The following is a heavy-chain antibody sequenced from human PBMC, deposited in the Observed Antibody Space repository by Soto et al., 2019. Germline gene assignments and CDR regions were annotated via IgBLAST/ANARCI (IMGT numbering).Heavy chain of an antibody. CDR3: AGAVADPPYYYYYGMDV. CDR1: GYTFTSYY. CDR2: INPSGGST. V-gene: IGHV1-46*01. J-gene: IGHJ6*02. D-gene: IGHD6-19*01. Sequence: ASVKVSCKASGYTFTSYYMHWVRQAPGQGLEWMGIINPSGGSTSYAQKFQGRVTMTRDTSTSTVYMELSSLRSEDTAVYYCAGAVADPPYYYYYGMDVWGRGTTVTVSS.